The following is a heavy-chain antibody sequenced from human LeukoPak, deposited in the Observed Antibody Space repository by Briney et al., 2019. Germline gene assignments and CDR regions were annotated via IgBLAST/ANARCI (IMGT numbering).Heavy chain of an antibody. D-gene: IGHD6-19*01. V-gene: IGHV1-18*01. J-gene: IGHJ4*02. CDR3: ARDYSKFIAVAAGY. Sequence: ASVKASCKASGYTFTSYGISWVRQAPGQGLEWMGWISAYNGNTNYAQKLQGRVTMTTDTSTSTAYMELRSLRSDDTAVYYCARDYSKFIAVAAGYWGQGTLVTVSS. CDR2: ISAYNGNT. CDR1: GYTFTSYG.